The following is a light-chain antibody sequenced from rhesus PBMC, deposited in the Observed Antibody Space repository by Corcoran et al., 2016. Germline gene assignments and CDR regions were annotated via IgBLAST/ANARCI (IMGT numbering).Light chain of an antibody. Sequence: QAAPTQSPSVSGSPGQSVTISCAGTSSDIGAYNRVSWYQQHPHKVPKLIIYEVNQRPSGVSDRFSGSKSGNTASLTISGLQAEDEADYYCSSYAGSNTFYIFGAGTRLTVL. CDR3: SSYAGSNTFYI. CDR2: EVN. CDR1: SSDIGAYNR. V-gene: IGLV2-13*03. J-gene: IGLJ1*01.